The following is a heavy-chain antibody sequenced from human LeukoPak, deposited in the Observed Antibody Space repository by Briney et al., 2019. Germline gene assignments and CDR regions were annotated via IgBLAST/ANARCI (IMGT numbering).Heavy chain of an antibody. CDR1: GSTFSSYA. CDR2: IYVGGGRT. V-gene: IGHV3-23*01. J-gene: IGHJ6*02. Sequence: GGSPRLSCAASGSTFSSYAMSWVRQAPGKGLEWVASIYVGGGRTYYADSVKGRFTISRDNSKNTLYLQMNSLRAEDTARYYCAKTRGETAVNPDVWGQGTTVTVSS. CDR3: AKTRGETAVNPDV. D-gene: IGHD6-19*01.